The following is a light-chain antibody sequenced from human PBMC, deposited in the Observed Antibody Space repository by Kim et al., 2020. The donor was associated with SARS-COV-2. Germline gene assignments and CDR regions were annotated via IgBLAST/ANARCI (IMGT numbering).Light chain of an antibody. V-gene: IGLV2-8*01. CDR2: EVS. CDR3: SSYAGSNNWL. CDR1: SSDIGDYKY. J-gene: IGLJ3*02. Sequence: QSALTQPPSASESPGQSVTISCTGTSSDIGDYKYVSWYQQHPGKAPRLMIYEVSKWPSGVPDRFSGSKSGNTASLTVSGLHAEDEADYYCSSYAGSNNWLFARGTQLTVL.